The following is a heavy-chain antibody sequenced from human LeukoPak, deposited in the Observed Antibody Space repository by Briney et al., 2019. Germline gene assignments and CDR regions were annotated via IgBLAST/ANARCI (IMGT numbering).Heavy chain of an antibody. CDR2: ISSRGDTI. D-gene: IGHD6-13*01. J-gene: IGHJ4*02. CDR1: GFTFSDHY. V-gene: IGHV3-11*04. CDR3: ARGDSSRWYYFDY. Sequence: PGGSLRLSCAASGFTFSDHYMSWIRLAPGKGLEWVSYISSRGDTIYYADSVKGRFTISRDNAKNSLYLQMHSLRAEDTAVYYCARGDSSRWYYFDYWGQGTLVTVSS.